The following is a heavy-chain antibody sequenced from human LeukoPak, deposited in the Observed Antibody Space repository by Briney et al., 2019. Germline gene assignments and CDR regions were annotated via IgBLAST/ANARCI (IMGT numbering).Heavy chain of an antibody. CDR3: ARENVLLWFGELLY. D-gene: IGHD3-10*01. CDR1: GFTFSSYA. Sequence: GGSLRLSCAASGFTFSSYAMNWVRQAPGKGLEWVSAITGSGGRTYYADSVEGRFTISRDNSKNTLYLQMNSLRAEDTAVYYCARENVLLWFGELLYWGQGTLVTVSS. CDR2: ITGSGGRT. V-gene: IGHV3-23*01. J-gene: IGHJ4*02.